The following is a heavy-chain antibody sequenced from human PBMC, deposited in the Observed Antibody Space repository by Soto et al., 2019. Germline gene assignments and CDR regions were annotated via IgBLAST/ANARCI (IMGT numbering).Heavy chain of an antibody. D-gene: IGHD2-15*01. Sequence: PSETLSLTCSVSGGSISSYYCNFIRQPPGKGLEWIGSIFHGGNTYYNPSLKSRVTISVDMSKNQFSLKLNSVTAADTAVYYCARARWYDAFDVWGQGTVVTVSS. CDR1: GGSISSYY. V-gene: IGHV4-59*08. J-gene: IGHJ3*01. CDR3: ARARWYDAFDV. CDR2: IFHGGNT.